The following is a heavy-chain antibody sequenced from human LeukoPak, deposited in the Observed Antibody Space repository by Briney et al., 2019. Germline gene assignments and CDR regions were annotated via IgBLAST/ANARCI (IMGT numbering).Heavy chain of an antibody. V-gene: IGHV4-59*01. CDR2: IYYSGST. J-gene: IGHJ5*02. CDR1: GGSISSYY. CDR3: ARDLGGDSGSYGFNWLDP. D-gene: IGHD1-26*01. Sequence: SETLSLTCTVSGGSISSYYWSWIRQPPGKGLEWIGYIYYSGSTNYNPSLKSRVTISVDTSKNQFSLKLSSVTAADTAVYYCARDLGGDSGSYGFNWLDPWGQGTLATVSS.